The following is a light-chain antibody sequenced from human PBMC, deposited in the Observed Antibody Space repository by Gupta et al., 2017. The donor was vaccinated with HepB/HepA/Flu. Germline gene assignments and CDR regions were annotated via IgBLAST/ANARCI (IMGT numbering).Light chain of an antibody. CDR2: DVD. V-gene: IGLV2-14*03. J-gene: IGLJ2*01. CDR3: SSYKRSRTVL. CDR1: SSDVGYYNY. Sequence: QSALTQPASVSGSPGQSITISCTGTSSDVGYYNYVSWYQQHPGKAPKLRIYDVDNRPSGVSNRFSGSKSGKTAFLNISGLEAEDDSDEYCSSYKRSRTVLFGGGTELTVL.